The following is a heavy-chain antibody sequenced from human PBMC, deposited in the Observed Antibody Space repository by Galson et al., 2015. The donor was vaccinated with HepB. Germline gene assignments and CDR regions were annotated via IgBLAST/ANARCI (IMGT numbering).Heavy chain of an antibody. CDR3: ARGACSTSCYMRTWLDNWFDP. CDR2: IRYDGSNK. D-gene: IGHD2-2*02. Sequence: SLRLSCAASGFTFSSYGMHWVRQAPGKGLGWVAFIRYDGSNKYYADSVKGRFTISRDNSKNTLYLQMNSLRAEDTAVYYCARGACSTSCYMRTWLDNWFDPWGQGTLVTVSS. J-gene: IGHJ5*02. V-gene: IGHV3-30*02. CDR1: GFTFSSYG.